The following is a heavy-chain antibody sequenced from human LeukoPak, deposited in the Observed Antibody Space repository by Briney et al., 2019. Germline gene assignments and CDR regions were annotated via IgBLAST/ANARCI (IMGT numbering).Heavy chain of an antibody. CDR1: GFTFDDYA. D-gene: IGHD6-25*01. J-gene: IGHJ4*02. Sequence: PGRSLRLSCAASGFTFDDYAMHWVRQAPGKGLEWVSGISWNSCSIGYADSVKGRFTISRDNAKNSLYLQMNSLRAEDTALYYCAKDIAGYSSARIFDYWGQGTLVTVSS. V-gene: IGHV3-9*01. CDR2: ISWNSCSI. CDR3: AKDIAGYSSARIFDY.